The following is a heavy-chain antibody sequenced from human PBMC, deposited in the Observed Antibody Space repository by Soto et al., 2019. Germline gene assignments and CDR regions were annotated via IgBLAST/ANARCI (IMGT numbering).Heavy chain of an antibody. V-gene: IGHV3-15*01. CDR3: TADRAWRRLRDRAPQDY. CDR1: GFTFSNAW. J-gene: IGHJ4*02. CDR2: IKSKTDGGTT. Sequence: EVQLVESGGGLVKPGGSLRLSCAASGFTFSNAWMSWVRQAPGKGLEWVGRIKSKTDGGTTDYAAPVKGRFTISRDDSKNTLYLQMNSLKTEDTAVYYCTADRAWRRLRDRAPQDYWGQGTLVTVSS. D-gene: IGHD5-12*01.